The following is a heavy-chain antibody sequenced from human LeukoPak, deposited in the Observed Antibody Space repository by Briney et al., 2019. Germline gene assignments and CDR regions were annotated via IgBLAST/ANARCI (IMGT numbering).Heavy chain of an antibody. Sequence: GGSLRLSCAASGFTFTNYAMNWVRQATGKGLEWVSAIGTADDTYYPDSVKGRFTISRETAKNSLYLQMNSLRAGDTAVYYCARSPHGGGDTTLDYWGQGTLVTVSS. J-gene: IGHJ4*02. CDR1: GFTFTNYA. D-gene: IGHD1-1*01. V-gene: IGHV3-13*01. CDR3: ARSPHGGGDTTLDY. CDR2: IGTADDT.